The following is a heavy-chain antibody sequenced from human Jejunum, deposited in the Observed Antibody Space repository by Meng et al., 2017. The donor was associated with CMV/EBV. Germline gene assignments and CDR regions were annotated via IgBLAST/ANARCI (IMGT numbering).Heavy chain of an antibody. D-gene: IGHD2-2*02. J-gene: IGHJ5*02. V-gene: IGHV4-39*07. CDR3: ARDHCSSSSCYTGATNWFGP. Sequence: NYYWGWIRQPPGKGLEWIGSIYYSGRTYYNPSLKSRVTILVDTSKNQFSLKVSSVTAADTAVYYCARDHCSSSSCYTGATNWFGPWGQGTLVTVSS. CDR1: NYY. CDR2: IYYSGRT.